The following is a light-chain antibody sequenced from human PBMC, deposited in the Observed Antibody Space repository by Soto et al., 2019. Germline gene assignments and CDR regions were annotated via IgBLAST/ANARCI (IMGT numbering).Light chain of an antibody. CDR3: QQYGSSPYT. J-gene: IGKJ2*01. Sequence: EIVLTQSPGTLSLSPGGRATLSCRASQSVSSNYLVWYQQTPGQAPRLLIYAASSRATGIPDRFSGSGSGTDFTLTISRLEPEDSAVYYCQQYGSSPYTFGQGTKLEIK. V-gene: IGKV3-20*01. CDR2: AAS. CDR1: QSVSSNY.